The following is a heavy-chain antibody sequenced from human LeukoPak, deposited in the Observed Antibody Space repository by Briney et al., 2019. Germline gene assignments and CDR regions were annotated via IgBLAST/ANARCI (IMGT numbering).Heavy chain of an antibody. J-gene: IGHJ4*02. D-gene: IGHD3-22*01. CDR2: IKQDGSEK. Sequence: GGSLRLSCAASGFTFSSYWMSWVRQAPGKGLEWVANIKQDGSEKYYVDSVKGRFTISRDNAKNSLYLHMSSLRAEDTAVYCCARTIHYYDSSGTLSYNDYWGQGTLVTVSS. CDR1: GFTFSSYW. CDR3: ARTIHYYDSSGTLSYNDY. V-gene: IGHV3-7*01.